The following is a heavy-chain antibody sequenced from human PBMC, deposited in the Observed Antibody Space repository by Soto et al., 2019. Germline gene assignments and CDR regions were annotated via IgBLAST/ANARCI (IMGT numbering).Heavy chain of an antibody. J-gene: IGHJ3*02. CDR1: GYSFTSYW. D-gene: IGHD3-16*02. Sequence: PGESLKISCQGSGYSFTSYWIGWVRQMPLKCLEWMGIIYPGDSDTRYSPSFQGQVTISADKSISTAYLQWSSLKASDTAMYYCASSLITFGGVIVLGSNDDFDIWGHGTMVTVSS. CDR2: IYPGDSDT. CDR3: ASSLITFGGVIVLGSNDDFDI. V-gene: IGHV5-51*01.